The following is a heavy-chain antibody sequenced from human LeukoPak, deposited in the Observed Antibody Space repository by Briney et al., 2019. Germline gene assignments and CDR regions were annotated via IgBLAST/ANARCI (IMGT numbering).Heavy chain of an antibody. J-gene: IGHJ6*03. CDR1: GGSISSGSYY. V-gene: IGHV4-61*10. D-gene: IGHD3-10*01. CDR3: ARVEEGYGSGRRENYYYYYMDV. CDR2: IHYSGST. Sequence: SETLSLTCTVSGGSISSGSYYWSWIRQPAGKGLEWIGYIHYSGSTNYNPSLKSRVTISVDTSKNQFSLKLNSVTAADTAVYYCARVEEGYGSGRRENYYYYYMDVWGKGTTVTISS.